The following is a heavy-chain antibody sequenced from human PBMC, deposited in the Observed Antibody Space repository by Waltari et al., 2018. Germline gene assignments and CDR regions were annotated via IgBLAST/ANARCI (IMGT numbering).Heavy chain of an antibody. CDR1: GGSISSVDYF. V-gene: IGHV4-61*02. CDR3: ARDLGLDYGSGNFYRNWFDP. CDR2: ISTTGTA. D-gene: IGHD3-10*01. J-gene: IGHJ5*02. Sequence: QVQLQESGPGLVRPSQTLSLTCTVSGGSISSVDYFWSWIRTPAGKGLEWIGRISTTGTANYNPSFNSRVTISVDTSKNQFSLNLRSVTAADTAVYYCARDLGLDYGSGNFYRNWFDPWGQGTLVTVSS.